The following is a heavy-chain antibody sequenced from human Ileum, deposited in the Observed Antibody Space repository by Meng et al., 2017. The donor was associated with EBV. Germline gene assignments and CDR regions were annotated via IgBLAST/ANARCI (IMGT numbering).Heavy chain of an antibody. D-gene: IGHD5-18*01. CDR2: IYYSGTT. J-gene: IGHJ4*02. CDR3: ARGWDTAMDSG. Sequence: VPVLVRPLSTLSLTGTVSGVSFSIRSYSWSWIRQPPGKGLEWIEYIYYSGTTNYNPSLESRVTISVDTSKNQFSLKLRSVAAPDTAVYYCARGWDTAMDSGWGQGTLVTVSS. CDR1: GVSFSIRSYS. V-gene: IGHV4-61*01.